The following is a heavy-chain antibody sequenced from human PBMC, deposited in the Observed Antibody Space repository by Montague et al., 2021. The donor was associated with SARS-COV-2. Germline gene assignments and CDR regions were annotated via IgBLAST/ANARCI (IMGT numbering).Heavy chain of an antibody. D-gene: IGHD6-13*01. CDR3: ARGDHPTTASWYFFDS. CDR1: GGSINYYY. V-gene: IGHV4-4*07. CDR2: IYSSGNT. Sequence: SETLSLTCTVSGGSINYYYWHWPRQSAGKGLEWIGRIYSSGNTNSNPSLESRVIMSVDSSQNLFSLKLNSVTAADTAVYYCARGDHPTTASWYFFDSWGQGALVTVSS. J-gene: IGHJ4*02.